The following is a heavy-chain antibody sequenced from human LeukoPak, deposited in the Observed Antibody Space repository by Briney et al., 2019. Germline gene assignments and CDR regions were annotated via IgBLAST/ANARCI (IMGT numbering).Heavy chain of an antibody. Sequence: PSETLSLTCAVYGGSFSGYYWSWIRQPPGKGLEWIGEINHSGSTNYNPSLKSRVTISVDTSKNQFSLKLSSVTAADTAEYYCARGSLYSSSWPFDYWGQGTLVTVSS. D-gene: IGHD6-13*01. J-gene: IGHJ4*02. V-gene: IGHV4-34*01. CDR3: ARGSLYSSSWPFDY. CDR1: GGSFSGYY. CDR2: INHSGST.